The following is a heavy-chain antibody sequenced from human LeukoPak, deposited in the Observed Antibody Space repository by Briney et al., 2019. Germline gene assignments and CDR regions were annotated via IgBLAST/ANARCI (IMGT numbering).Heavy chain of an antibody. D-gene: IGHD3-10*01. CDR3: ASVLLWFGEMNN. J-gene: IGHJ1*01. CDR1: GGSISSSSYY. Sequence: SETLSLTCTVSGGSISSSSYYWGWIRQPPGKGLEWIGSIYYSGSTYYNPSLKSRVTISVDTSKNQFSLKLSSVTAADTAVYYCASVLLWFGEMNNWGQGTLVTVSS. V-gene: IGHV4-39*07. CDR2: IYYSGST.